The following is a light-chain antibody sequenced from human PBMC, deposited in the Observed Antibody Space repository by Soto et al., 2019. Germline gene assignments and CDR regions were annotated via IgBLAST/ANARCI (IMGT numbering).Light chain of an antibody. CDR1: QRISSRN. V-gene: IGKV3-20*01. CDR2: GTS. Sequence: EIVLTQSPGTLSLSPRERATLSCRASQRISSRNLAWYQQKPGQAPRLLIYGTSSRATGIPDRFSGSGSMTDFTLTINRLEPEDFAVYYCQQYSDLPYTFGQGTKLEVK. CDR3: QQYSDLPYT. J-gene: IGKJ2*01.